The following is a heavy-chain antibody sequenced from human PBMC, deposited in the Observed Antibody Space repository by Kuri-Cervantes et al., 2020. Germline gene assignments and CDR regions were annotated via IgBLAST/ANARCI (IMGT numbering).Heavy chain of an antibody. CDR2: IYYSGST. CDR3: ARATLAGSFSGMDV. D-gene: IGHD3-10*01. CDR1: GGSISSGGYY. Sequence: LRLSCTVSGGSISSGGYYWSWIRQHPGKGLEWIGYIYYSGSTYYNPSLKSRVTISVDTSKNQFSLKLSSVTAEDTAVYYCARATLAGSFSGMDVWGQGTTVTVSS. J-gene: IGHJ6*02. V-gene: IGHV4-31*03.